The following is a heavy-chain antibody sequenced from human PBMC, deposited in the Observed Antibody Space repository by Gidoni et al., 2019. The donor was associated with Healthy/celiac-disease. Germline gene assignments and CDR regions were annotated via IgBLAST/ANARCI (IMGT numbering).Heavy chain of an antibody. Sequence: EVQLVESGGGLVKPGGSLRLSCAASGFTFSSYSMNWVRQAPGKGLEWVSSISSSSRYIYYADSVKGRFTISRDNAKNSLYLQMNSLRAEDTAVYYCARGGDPDSSGYPGDYWGQGTLVTVSS. V-gene: IGHV3-21*01. CDR2: ISSSSRYI. CDR3: ARGGDPDSSGYPGDY. D-gene: IGHD3-22*01. CDR1: GFTFSSYS. J-gene: IGHJ4*02.